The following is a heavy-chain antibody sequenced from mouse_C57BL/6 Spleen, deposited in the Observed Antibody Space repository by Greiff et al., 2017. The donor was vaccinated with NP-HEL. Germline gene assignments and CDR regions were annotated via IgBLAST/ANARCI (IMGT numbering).Heavy chain of an antibody. V-gene: IGHV2-5*01. CDR2: IWRGGST. D-gene: IGHD2-5*01. CDR1: GFSLTSYG. J-gene: IGHJ4*01. CDR3: AKYSNFGDAMDY. Sequence: VKLQESGPGLVQPSQSLSITCTVSGFSLTSYGVHWVRQSPGKGLEWLGVIWRGGSTDYNAAFMSRLSITKDNSKSQVFFKMNSLQADDTAIYYCAKYSNFGDAMDYWGQGTSVTVSS.